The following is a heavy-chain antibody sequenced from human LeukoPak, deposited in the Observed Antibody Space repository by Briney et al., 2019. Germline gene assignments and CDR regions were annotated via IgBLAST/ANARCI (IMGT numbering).Heavy chain of an antibody. CDR1: GFTFSSYW. V-gene: IGHV3-7*01. J-gene: IGHJ4*02. D-gene: IGHD4-17*01. Sequence: GGSLRLSCAASGFTFSSYWMSWVRQAPGKGLEWVATIKRDGSEKYYVDSVKGRFTIARDNAKNSLYLQMNSLRAEDTAVYYCARDVRPNNYYGDHTPFDYWGQGTLVTVSS. CDR3: ARDVRPNNYYGDHTPFDY. CDR2: IKRDGSEK.